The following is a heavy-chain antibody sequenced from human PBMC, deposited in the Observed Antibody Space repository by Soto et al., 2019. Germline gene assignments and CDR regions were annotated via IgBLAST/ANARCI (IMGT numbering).Heavy chain of an antibody. Sequence: SETLSLTCAVYGGSFSGYYWSWIRQPPGKGLEWIGEINHSGSTNYNPSLKSRVTISVDTSENQFSLKLSSVTAADTAVYYCARHLPGSVFGQDYWGPGSQVTVSS. CDR2: INHSGST. CDR1: GGSFSGYY. CDR3: ARHLPGSVFGQDY. J-gene: IGHJ4*02. D-gene: IGHD2-15*01. V-gene: IGHV4-34*01.